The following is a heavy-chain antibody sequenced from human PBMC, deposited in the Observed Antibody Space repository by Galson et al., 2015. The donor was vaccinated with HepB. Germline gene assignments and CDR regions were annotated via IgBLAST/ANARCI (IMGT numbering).Heavy chain of an antibody. Sequence: SLRLSCAASGFTFSNAWMSWVRQAPGKGLEWVGRIKSKTDGGTTDYAAPVKGRFTISRDDSKNTLYLQMNSLKTEDTAVYYCTTGHRYYDFEYYYYYYMDVWGKGTTVTVSS. V-gene: IGHV3-15*01. D-gene: IGHD3-3*01. CDR3: TTGHRYYDFEYYYYYYMDV. CDR2: IKSKTDGGTT. J-gene: IGHJ6*03. CDR1: GFTFSNAW.